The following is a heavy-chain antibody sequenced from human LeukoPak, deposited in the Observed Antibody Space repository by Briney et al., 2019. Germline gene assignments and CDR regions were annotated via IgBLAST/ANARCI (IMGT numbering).Heavy chain of an antibody. V-gene: IGHV4-34*01. CDR2: INHSGST. D-gene: IGHD2-15*01. CDR1: GGSFSGYY. J-gene: IGHJ4*02. Sequence: SETLSLTCAVYGGSFSGYYWSWIRQPPGKGLEWIGEINHSGSTNYNPSLKSRVTISVDTSKNQFSLKLSSVTAADTAVYYCARARVAEQFDYWGQGTLVTVSS. CDR3: ARARVAEQFDY.